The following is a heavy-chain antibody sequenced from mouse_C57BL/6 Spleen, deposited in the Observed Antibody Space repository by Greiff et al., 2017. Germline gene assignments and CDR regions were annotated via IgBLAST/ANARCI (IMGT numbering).Heavy chain of an antibody. CDR2: IDPSDSYT. CDR3: ARLGSSYAMDY. D-gene: IGHD1-1*01. J-gene: IGHJ4*01. Sequence: QVQLQQSGAELVMPGASVKLSCKASGYTFTSYWMHWVKQRPGPGLEWIGEIDPSDSYTNYNQKFKGKSTLTVDKSSSTAYMQLSSLTSEDSAVYYGARLGSSYAMDYWGQGTSVTVSS. CDR1: GYTFTSYW. V-gene: IGHV1-69*01.